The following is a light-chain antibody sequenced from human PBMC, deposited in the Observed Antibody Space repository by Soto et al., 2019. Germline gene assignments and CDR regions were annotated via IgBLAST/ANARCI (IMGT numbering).Light chain of an antibody. J-gene: IGKJ1*01. CDR3: QFYGDPSKT. V-gene: IGKV3-20*01. CDR2: DAS. Sequence: EIVLTQSPGTLSLSPGERGTLSCRASQTVSSNFLAWYQQKPGRAPRLLIFDASTRATGITDRFTGSGSGTDFTLTISRLEPEDFAVYYCQFYGDPSKTFGQGTKVEIK. CDR1: QTVSSNF.